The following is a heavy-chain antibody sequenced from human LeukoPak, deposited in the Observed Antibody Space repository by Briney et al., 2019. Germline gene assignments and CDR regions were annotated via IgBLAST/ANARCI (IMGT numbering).Heavy chain of an antibody. D-gene: IGHD3-10*01. Sequence: SETLSLTCAVYGGSFSGYYWSWIRQPPGKGLEWIGEINHSGSTNYNPSLKSRVTISVDTSKSQFSLKLSSVTAADTAVYYCARRGPPYGSGSYRRSFDPWGQGTLVTVSS. CDR1: GGSFSGYY. V-gene: IGHV4-34*01. CDR3: ARRGPPYGSGSYRRSFDP. CDR2: INHSGST. J-gene: IGHJ5*02.